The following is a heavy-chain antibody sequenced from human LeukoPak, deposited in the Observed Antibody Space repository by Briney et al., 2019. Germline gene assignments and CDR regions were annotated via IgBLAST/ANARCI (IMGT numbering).Heavy chain of an antibody. CDR1: GFTFSTYW. V-gene: IGHV3-74*01. J-gene: IGHJ4*02. CDR2: VNTDGSSP. CDR3: TREVVTFDS. D-gene: IGHD2-2*01. Sequence: GGSLRLSCAASGFTFSTYWMHWVRQTPGKGLVWVSRVNTDGSSPIYADSVKGRFTISRDNAKNTLYLQMNSLRVEDTAVYYCTREVVTFDSWGQGTLVTASS.